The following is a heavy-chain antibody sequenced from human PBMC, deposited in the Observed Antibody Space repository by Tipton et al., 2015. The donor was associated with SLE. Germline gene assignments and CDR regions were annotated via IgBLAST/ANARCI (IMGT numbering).Heavy chain of an antibody. V-gene: IGHV4-39*07. CDR1: VDSITSGSYY. CDR3: ARDEYRYDTTGYHLLGHFDF. D-gene: IGHD3-22*01. CDR2: LHYSGRS. J-gene: IGHJ4*02. Sequence: LRLSCSVSVDSITSGSYYWVWIRQPPGKGLEWIGRLHYSGRSYYSPSLKSRVTISLDTSRTQFSLKLTSVTAADTAVYYCARDEYRYDTTGYHLLGHFDFWGQGTLVTVSS.